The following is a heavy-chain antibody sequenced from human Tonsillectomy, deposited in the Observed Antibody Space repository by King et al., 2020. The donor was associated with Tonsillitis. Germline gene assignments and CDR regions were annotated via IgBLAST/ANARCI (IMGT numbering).Heavy chain of an antibody. Sequence: VQLVESGGVVVQTGGSLRLSCAASGFTFNDSTMHWVRQAPGKDLEWGSLISRDGASTYYADSVKGRFTISRDNSKNSLYLQMNSLRIEDTALYYCARGRPDYFDYWGQGTLVTVSS. CDR2: ISRDGAST. CDR1: GFTFNDST. CDR3: ARGRPDYFDY. V-gene: IGHV3-43*01. J-gene: IGHJ4*02.